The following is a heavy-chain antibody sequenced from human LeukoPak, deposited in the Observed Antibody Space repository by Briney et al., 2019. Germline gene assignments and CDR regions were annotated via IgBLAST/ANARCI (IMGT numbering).Heavy chain of an antibody. D-gene: IGHD5-24*01. J-gene: IGHJ4*02. CDR1: GFTFSSYI. CDR3: ARDIGYNTFDY. CDR2: ISGNGGST. V-gene: IGHV3-64*04. Sequence: PGGSLRLSCSASGFTFSSYIMHWVRQSPGKGLEYVSAISGNGGSTYYADSVKGRFTISRDNAKNSLYLQMNSLRADDTAVYYCARDIGYNTFDYWGQGTLVTVSS.